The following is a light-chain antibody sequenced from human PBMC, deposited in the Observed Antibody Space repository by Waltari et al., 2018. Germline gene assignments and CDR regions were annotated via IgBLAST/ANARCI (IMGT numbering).Light chain of an antibody. CDR3: QQYNSYPFT. CDR1: QSISSW. V-gene: IGKV1-5*03. J-gene: IGKJ3*01. Sequence: DIQMTQSPSTLSASVGDRVTITCRASQSISSWLAWYQQKPGKVPKLLIYKASSLESGVPSRFSGSGSGTEFTLTISSLQPDDFATYYCQQYNSYPFTFGPGTKVDIK. CDR2: KAS.